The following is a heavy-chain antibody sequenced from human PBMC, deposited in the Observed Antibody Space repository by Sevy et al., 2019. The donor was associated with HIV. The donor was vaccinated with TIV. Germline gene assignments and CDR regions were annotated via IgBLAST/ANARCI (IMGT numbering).Heavy chain of an antibody. D-gene: IGHD3-3*01. CDR2: IIPIFGTA. CDR1: GGTFSSYA. Sequence: ASVKVSCKASGGTFSSYAISWVRQAPGQGLEWMGGIIPIFGTANYAQKFQGRVTITADESTDTAYMELSSMRSEDTAVYYCAKGSYYDFWSGYEPYYMDVWGKGTTVTVSS. CDR3: AKGSYYDFWSGYEPYYMDV. J-gene: IGHJ6*03. V-gene: IGHV1-69*13.